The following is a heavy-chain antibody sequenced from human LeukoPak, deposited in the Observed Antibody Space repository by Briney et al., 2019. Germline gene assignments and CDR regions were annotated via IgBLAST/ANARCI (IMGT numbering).Heavy chain of an antibody. Sequence: SETLSLTCTVSGGSISSGGYYWSWIRQHPGKGLEWIGYIYYSGSTYYNPSLKSRVTISVDTSKNQFSLKLSSVTAADTAVYYCARDVNNDILTGYYNQHHPTLGYFDYWGQGTLVTVSS. CDR2: IYYSGST. CDR1: GGSISSGGYY. CDR3: ARDVNNDILTGYYNQHHPTLGYFDY. V-gene: IGHV4-31*03. D-gene: IGHD3-9*01. J-gene: IGHJ4*02.